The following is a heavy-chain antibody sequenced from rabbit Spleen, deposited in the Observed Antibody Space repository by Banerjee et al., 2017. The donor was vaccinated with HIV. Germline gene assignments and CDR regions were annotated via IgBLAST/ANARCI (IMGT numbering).Heavy chain of an antibody. CDR2: IYTGDGNT. CDR3: ARDWGGTDDGDVNL. CDR1: GIDFSSYD. J-gene: IGHJ4*01. Sequence: QSLEESGGDLVKPGASLTLTCTASGIDFSSYDMCWVRQAPGKGLEWIGCIYTGDGNTYYASWAKGRFTVSKTSSTTVTLQMTSLTAADTATYFCARDWGGTDDGDVNLWGPGTLVTVS. V-gene: IGHV1S40*01. D-gene: IGHD2-1*01.